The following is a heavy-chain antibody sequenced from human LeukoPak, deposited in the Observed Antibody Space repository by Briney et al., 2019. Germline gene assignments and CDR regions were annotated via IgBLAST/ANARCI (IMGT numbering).Heavy chain of an antibody. CDR2: MWSDGRST. D-gene: IGHD4/OR15-4a*01. CDR1: GFTFSSFH. V-gene: IGHV3-33*07. Sequence: PGGSLRLSCAASGFTFSSFHIYWVRQAPGKGLDWVAVMWSDGRSTYYADSVKGRFTISRDSSENTRYLEMNSLRAEDTAVYYCARSRDYGGGYFDYWGQGTLVTVSS. CDR3: ARSRDYGGGYFDY. J-gene: IGHJ4*02.